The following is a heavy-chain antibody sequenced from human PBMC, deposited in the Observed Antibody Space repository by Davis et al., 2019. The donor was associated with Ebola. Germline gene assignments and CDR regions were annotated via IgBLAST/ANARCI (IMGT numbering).Heavy chain of an antibody. Sequence: GGSLRPSCAASGFTFSTYGMHWVRQAPGKGLEWVAFIRNDGSKKYYVDSVKGRFTISRDNSKNTFYLQMNSLRAEDTALYYCAKDKTMATQYWYFDLWGRGTLVTVSS. J-gene: IGHJ2*01. D-gene: IGHD4/OR15-4a*01. CDR2: IRNDGSKK. V-gene: IGHV3-30*02. CDR1: GFTFSTYG. CDR3: AKDKTMATQYWYFDL.